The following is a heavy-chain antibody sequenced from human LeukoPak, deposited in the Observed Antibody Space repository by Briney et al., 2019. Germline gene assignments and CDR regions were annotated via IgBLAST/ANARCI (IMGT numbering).Heavy chain of an antibody. D-gene: IGHD3-22*01. CDR2: IYSGGST. V-gene: IGHV3-66*01. CDR1: GFTVSSYY. Sequence: PGGSLRLSCAASGFTVSSYYMSWVRQAPGKGLEWVSVIYSGGSTYYADSVKGRFTISRDNSKNTLYLQMNSLRAEDTAVYYCARGDSSGYGAHWGQGTLVTVSS. J-gene: IGHJ4*02. CDR3: ARGDSSGYGAH.